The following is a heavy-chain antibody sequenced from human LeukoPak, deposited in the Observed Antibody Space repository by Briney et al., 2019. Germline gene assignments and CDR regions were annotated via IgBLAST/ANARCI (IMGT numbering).Heavy chain of an antibody. CDR3: ARASHDGDGFDT. D-gene: IGHD3-16*01. CDR2: IYSGGST. V-gene: IGHV3-66*01. Sequence: GGSLRLSCAASGFTVSSNYMSWVRQAPGKGLEWVSVIYSGGSTYYADSVKGRFTISRDNSKNTLYLQMNRLRVEDSAVYYCARASHDGDGFDTWGRGTMVTVSS. J-gene: IGHJ3*02. CDR1: GFTVSSNY.